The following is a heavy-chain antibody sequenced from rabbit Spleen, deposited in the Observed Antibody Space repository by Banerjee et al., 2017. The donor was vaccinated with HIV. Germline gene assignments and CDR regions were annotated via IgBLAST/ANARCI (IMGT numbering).Heavy chain of an antibody. CDR2: INIVTGKS. CDR3: ARDLVAVIGWNFNL. J-gene: IGHJ4*01. D-gene: IGHD1-1*01. Sequence: QEQLVESGGGLVNPEGSLILTCKASGVSFSDKDVMCWVRQAPGKGLEWIACINIVTGKSVCVSWATGRFIMSRTSSTTVTLQMTSLTAADTATYFCARDLVAVIGWNFNLWGPGTLVTVS. V-gene: IGHV1S45*01. CDR1: GVSFSDKDV.